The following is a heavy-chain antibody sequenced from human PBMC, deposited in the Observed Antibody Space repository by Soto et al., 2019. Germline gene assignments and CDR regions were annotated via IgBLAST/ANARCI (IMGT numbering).Heavy chain of an antibody. D-gene: IGHD2-2*01. J-gene: IGHJ5*02. CDR1: GGSISSGGYY. CDR3: ARVMPAKGIVVPAATYDNWFDP. Sequence: SETLSLTCTVSGGSISSGGYYWSWIRQHPGKGLEWIGYIYYSGSTYYNPSLKSRVTISVDTSKNQFSLKLSSVTAANTAVYYCARVMPAKGIVVPAATYDNWFDPWGQGTLVTVSS. CDR2: IYYSGST. V-gene: IGHV4-31*03.